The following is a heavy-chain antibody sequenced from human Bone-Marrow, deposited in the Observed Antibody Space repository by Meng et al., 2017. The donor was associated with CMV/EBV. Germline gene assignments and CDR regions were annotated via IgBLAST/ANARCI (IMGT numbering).Heavy chain of an antibody. Sequence: GGSLRLSCAVSGITFQTYWMHWVRQSPGKGLIWLSGISPSGTNKSSADSVKGRFTTSRDNVKNILYLQLNALSAEVTVVYICGGSPPKLIGDSHMDNALDVWGHGTTVTVSS. V-gene: IGHV3-74*01. D-gene: IGHD5-18*01. CDR3: GGSPPKLIGDSHMDNALDV. CDR1: GITFQTYW. J-gene: IGHJ6*02. CDR2: ISPSGTNK.